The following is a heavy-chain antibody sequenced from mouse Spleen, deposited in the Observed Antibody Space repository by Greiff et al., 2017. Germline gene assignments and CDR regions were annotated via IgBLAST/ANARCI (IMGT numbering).Heavy chain of an antibody. Sequence: EVKLQESGPGLVKPSQSLSLTCSVTGYSITSGYYWNWIRQFPGNKLEWMGYISYDGSNNYNPSLKNRISITRDTSKIQFFLKLNSVTTEDTATYYCATGSRAMDYWGQGTSVTVSS. CDR2: ISYDGSN. CDR3: ATGSRAMDY. V-gene: IGHV3-6*01. J-gene: IGHJ4*01. CDR1: GYSITSGYY. D-gene: IGHD4-1*01.